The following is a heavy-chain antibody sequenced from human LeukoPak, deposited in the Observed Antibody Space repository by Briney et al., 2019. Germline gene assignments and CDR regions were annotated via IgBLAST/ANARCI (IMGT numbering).Heavy chain of an antibody. CDR2: IYPGDSDT. CDR3: ARQETGAADLGRY. Sequence: GESLKISCKGSGYSFTSYWIGWVRQMPGKGLAWMGIIYPGDSDTRYSPSFQGHVTISADKSISTAYLQWSSLKASDTAMYYCARQETGAADLGRYWGQGTLVTVSS. J-gene: IGHJ4*02. CDR1: GYSFTSYW. V-gene: IGHV5-51*01. D-gene: IGHD6-13*01.